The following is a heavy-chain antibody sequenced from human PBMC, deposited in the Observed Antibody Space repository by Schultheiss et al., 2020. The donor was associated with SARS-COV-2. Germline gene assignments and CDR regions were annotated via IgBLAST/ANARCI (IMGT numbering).Heavy chain of an antibody. CDR3: TTRNCGGDCPQC. Sequence: GGSLRLSCTASGFTFGDYAMSWVRQAPGKGLEWVGFIRSKAYGGTTEYAAFVKGRFTISRDDSRNTLYLQMNSLKTEDTAVYYCTTRNCGGDCPQCWGQGTLVTVSS. CDR1: GFTFGDYA. V-gene: IGHV3-49*04. CDR2: IRSKAYGGTT. J-gene: IGHJ4*02. D-gene: IGHD2-21*02.